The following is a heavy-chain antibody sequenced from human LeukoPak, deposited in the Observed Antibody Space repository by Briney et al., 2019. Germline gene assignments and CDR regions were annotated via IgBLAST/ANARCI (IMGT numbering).Heavy chain of an antibody. CDR2: ISGSGGST. V-gene: IGHV3-23*01. D-gene: IGHD3-9*01. CDR3: AKAGDVLRYFDWLFIFDY. J-gene: IGHJ4*02. CDR1: GFTFSSYA. Sequence: QPGGSLRLSCAASGFTFSSYAMSWVRQAPGKGLEWVSAISGSGGSTYYADSVKGRFTISRDNSKNTLYLQMYSLRAEDTAVYYCAKAGDVLRYFDWLFIFDYWGQGTLVTVSS.